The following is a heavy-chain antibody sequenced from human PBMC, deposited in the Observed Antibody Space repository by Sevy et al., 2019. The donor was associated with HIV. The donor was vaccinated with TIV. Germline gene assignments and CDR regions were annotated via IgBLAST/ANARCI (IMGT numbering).Heavy chain of an antibody. CDR3: AGENAWGRGYS. CDR1: GGSITSLY. CDR2: IYYNGHI. Sequence: SETLSLTCTVSGGSITSLYWNWIRQPPGKGLEWIANIYYNGHINYNPSLKSRVTLSLDTSKNQFSLRLGSVTPADTAMYYCAGENAWGRGYSWGQGTLVTVSS. J-gene: IGHJ4*02. V-gene: IGHV4-59*08. D-gene: IGHD1-26*01.